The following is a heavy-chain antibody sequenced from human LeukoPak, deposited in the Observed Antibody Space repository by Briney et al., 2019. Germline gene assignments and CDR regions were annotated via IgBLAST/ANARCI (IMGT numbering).Heavy chain of an antibody. V-gene: IGHV4-59*12. Sequence: SETLSLTCTVSGGSISGYYWSWIRQPPGKGLEWIGYMFYSGSTNYSPSLKSRVTMSVDKSKNQFSLNLSSVTAADTAVYYCARGIADPYSFDSWGQGTLVTVSS. CDR2: MFYSGST. D-gene: IGHD6-13*01. CDR3: ARGIADPYSFDS. CDR1: GGSISGYY. J-gene: IGHJ4*02.